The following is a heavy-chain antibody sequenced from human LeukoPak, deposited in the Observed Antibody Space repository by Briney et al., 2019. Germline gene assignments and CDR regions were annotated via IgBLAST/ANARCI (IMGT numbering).Heavy chain of an antibody. J-gene: IGHJ5*02. CDR3: AKDQSCGWYSWWFDR. Sequence: PAGSLRPSCAASGFTFTSYAMSWVRQAPGKVMEWVSAISCSGGSTYYADAVKGGFRISRDNSKNTLDLQMNSLRAEDTAVYYCAKDQSCGWYSWWFDRWVQGTLVSVSS. CDR2: ISCSGGST. CDR1: GFTFTSYA. V-gene: IGHV3-23*01. D-gene: IGHD6-13*01.